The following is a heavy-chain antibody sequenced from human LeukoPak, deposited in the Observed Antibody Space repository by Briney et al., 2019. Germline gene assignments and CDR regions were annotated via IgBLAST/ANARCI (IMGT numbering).Heavy chain of an antibody. Sequence: GGPLRLPCAASGLTFSTYWMHWVRQAPGKGLVWVSRINGDGSLSYADSVKGRFTISRDNTKNMLYLQMNSLRAEDTAVYYCAGGASSTVHYWGQGTLVTVSS. J-gene: IGHJ4*02. D-gene: IGHD6-13*01. CDR2: INGDGSL. CDR1: GLTFSTYW. CDR3: AGGASSTVHY. V-gene: IGHV3-74*01.